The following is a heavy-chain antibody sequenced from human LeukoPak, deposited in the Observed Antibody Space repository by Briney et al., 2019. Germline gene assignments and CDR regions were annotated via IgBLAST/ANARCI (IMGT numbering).Heavy chain of an antibody. CDR1: GFSFSNYW. CDR3: AKEGRSLQTY. J-gene: IGHJ4*02. CDR2: IKEDGNEK. D-gene: IGHD5-24*01. V-gene: IGHV3-7*03. Sequence: GVALRLSCVASGFSFSNYWMNWVRQAPGKGLEWVANIKEDGNEKNYVDSVKGRFTISRDNAKNSLYLQMNSLRVEDTAVYYCAKEGRSLQTYWGQGTLVTVSS.